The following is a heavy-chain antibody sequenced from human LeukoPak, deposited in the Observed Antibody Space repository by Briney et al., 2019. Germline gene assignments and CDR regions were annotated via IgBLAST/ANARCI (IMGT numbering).Heavy chain of an antibody. CDR2: IRYDGSNK. CDR3: AKEFGDPGDLFDY. V-gene: IGHV3-30*02. CDR1: GFTFSSYG. D-gene: IGHD4-17*01. J-gene: IGHJ4*02. Sequence: PGGSLRLSCAASGFTFSSYGLHWVRQAPGKGLEWVAFIRYDGSNKYYADSVKGRFTISRDDSKNTLYLQMNSLRAEDTAVYYCAKEFGDPGDLFDYWGQGTLVTVSS.